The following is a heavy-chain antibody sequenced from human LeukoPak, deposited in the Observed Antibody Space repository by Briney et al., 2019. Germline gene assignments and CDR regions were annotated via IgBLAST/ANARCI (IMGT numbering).Heavy chain of an antibody. Sequence: GGSLRLSCAASGIIFSNHAMSWVRQAPGKGLEWVSGITGSGGSTYYADSVKGRFTTSRDNSKNTLYLQMNSLRAEDTAVYYCARDWQQLVRYYYYGMDVWGQGTTVTVSS. J-gene: IGHJ6*02. CDR3: ARDWQQLVRYYYYGMDV. CDR1: GIIFSNHA. V-gene: IGHV3-23*01. D-gene: IGHD6-13*01. CDR2: ITGSGGST.